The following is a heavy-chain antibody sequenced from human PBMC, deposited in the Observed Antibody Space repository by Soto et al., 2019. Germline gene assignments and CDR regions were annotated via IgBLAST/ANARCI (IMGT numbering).Heavy chain of an antibody. J-gene: IGHJ6*02. D-gene: IGHD6-13*01. V-gene: IGHV5-51*01. Sequence: PGEPLKISCKLSGFNFPTFWIAWVRQMPGKGPEWMGMIYPGDSYTNYSPSFQGHVTISADKSLNTAYLQWSSLKASDTAIYYCARQRAKAAADIYYFYTLDVWGQGTTVTVSS. CDR2: IYPGDSYT. CDR3: ARQRAKAAADIYYFYTLDV. CDR1: GFNFPTFW.